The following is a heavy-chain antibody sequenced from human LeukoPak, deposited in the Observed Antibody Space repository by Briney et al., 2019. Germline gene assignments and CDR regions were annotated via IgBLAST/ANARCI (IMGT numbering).Heavy chain of an antibody. CDR3: ARDLITIFGVLMDG. J-gene: IGHJ6*03. D-gene: IGHD3-3*01. CDR2: INWNGGST. Sequence: GGSLRLSCAASGFTFDDYGMSWVRQAPGKGLEWVSGINWNGGSTGYADSVKGRFTISRDNAKNSLYLQMNSLRAEDTALYYCARDLITIFGVLMDGWGKGTTVTVSS. V-gene: IGHV3-20*04. CDR1: GFTFDDYG.